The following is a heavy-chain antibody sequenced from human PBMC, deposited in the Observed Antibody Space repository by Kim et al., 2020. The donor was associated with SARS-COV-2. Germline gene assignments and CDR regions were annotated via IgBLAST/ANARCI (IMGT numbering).Heavy chain of an antibody. J-gene: IGHJ6*02. Sequence: SETLSLTCAVYGGSFSDFYWSWIRQPPGKGLEWIGEINHSGSTNFNPSLKSRVTISVDTSKNQFSLKLSSVTAADTAVYFCARHDREVRGITNYYYYGMDVWGQGTTVTVSS. CDR1: GGSFSDFY. CDR3: ARHDREVRGITNYYYYGMDV. V-gene: IGHV4-34*01. CDR2: INHSGST. D-gene: IGHD3-10*01.